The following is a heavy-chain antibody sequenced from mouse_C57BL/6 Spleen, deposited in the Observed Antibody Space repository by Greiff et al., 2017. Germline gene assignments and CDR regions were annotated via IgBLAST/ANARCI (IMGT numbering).Heavy chain of an antibody. D-gene: IGHD1-1*01. CDR2: FYPGSGSI. CDR1: GYTFTEYT. CDR3: ARHDYYYGSSYDAMDY. V-gene: IGHV1-62-2*01. J-gene: IGHJ4*01. Sequence: LVEPGASVKLSCKASGYTFTEYTIHWVKQRSGQGLEWIGWFYPGSGSIKYNEKFKGKATLTADKSSSTVYMELSRLTSEDSAVYFCARHDYYYGSSYDAMDYWGQGTSVTVSS.